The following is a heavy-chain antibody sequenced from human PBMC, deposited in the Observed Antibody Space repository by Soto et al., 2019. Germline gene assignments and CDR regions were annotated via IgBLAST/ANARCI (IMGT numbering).Heavy chain of an antibody. CDR3: ARGCIAVTTHLCY. J-gene: IGHJ4*02. CDR1: GYTFTSNS. Sequence: QVQLVQSGAEVKKPGASVKVSCKASGYTFTSNSIGWVRQAPGQGLEWMGWINVYNGNTKFAQKLQDRVTMTTATSTSTAYMELASLRSDDTAVYYCARGCIAVTTHLCYWGQGTLVTVSS. V-gene: IGHV1-18*04. CDR2: INVYNGNT. D-gene: IGHD4-17*01.